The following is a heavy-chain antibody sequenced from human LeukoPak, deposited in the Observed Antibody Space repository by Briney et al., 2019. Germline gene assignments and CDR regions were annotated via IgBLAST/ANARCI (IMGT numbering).Heavy chain of an antibody. CDR2: ISYDGSHK. Sequence: GRSLRLSCEVSGFTFSSYTFYWIRQAPGKGLEWLAVISYDGSHKYYADSVKGRLTISRDNSKNTLYLQMNSLRVDDTAVYHCARRQYSSSSEVDGMDVWGQGTTVIVSS. CDR1: GFTFSSYT. D-gene: IGHD6-6*01. V-gene: IGHV3-30-3*01. CDR3: ARRQYSSSSEVDGMDV. J-gene: IGHJ6*02.